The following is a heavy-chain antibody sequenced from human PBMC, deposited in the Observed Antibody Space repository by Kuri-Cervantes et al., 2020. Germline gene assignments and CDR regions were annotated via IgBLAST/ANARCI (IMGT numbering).Heavy chain of an antibody. J-gene: IGHJ4*02. CDR3: ARGWPQRPFDY. CDR1: GGSFSGHY. V-gene: IGHV4-34*01. D-gene: IGHD5-12*01. CDR2: INHSGST. Sequence: SETLSLTCAVYGGSFSGHYWSWIRQPPGKGLEWIGEINHSGSTNYNPSLKSRVTISVDTSKNQFSLKLSSVTAADTAVYYCARGWPQRPFDYWGQGTLVTVSS.